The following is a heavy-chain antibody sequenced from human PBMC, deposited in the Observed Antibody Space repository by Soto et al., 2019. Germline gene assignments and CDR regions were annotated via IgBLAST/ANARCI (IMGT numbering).Heavy chain of an antibody. Sequence: QVQLVQSGAEVKKPGSSVKVSCKASGGTFSSYAITWVRQAPGQGLEWMGGIIPIFGTADYAQKFQARVTVTAAESTSTAYIEFSSLGSEDTAGYYCARDMGPNSGYYPNWFDPWGQGTLVTVSS. CDR2: IIPIFGTA. D-gene: IGHD3-22*01. J-gene: IGHJ5*02. CDR3: ARDMGPNSGYYPNWFDP. V-gene: IGHV1-69*12. CDR1: GGTFSSYA.